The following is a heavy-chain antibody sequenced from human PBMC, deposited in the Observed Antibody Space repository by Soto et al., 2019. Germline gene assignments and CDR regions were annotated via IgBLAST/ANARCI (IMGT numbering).Heavy chain of an antibody. V-gene: IGHV1-46*01. D-gene: IGHD4-4*01. J-gene: IGHJ6*02. CDR2: INPSGGST. Sequence: GASVKVSCKASGYAFTSYYMQWVRQAPGQGLEWMGMINPSGGSTTYAQKFQGRVTMTSDTSTSTVYMELSSLTAEDTAVYYCARASTVTYYYYVMDVWGQGTTVTVSS. CDR3: ARASTVTYYYYVMDV. CDR1: GYAFTSYY.